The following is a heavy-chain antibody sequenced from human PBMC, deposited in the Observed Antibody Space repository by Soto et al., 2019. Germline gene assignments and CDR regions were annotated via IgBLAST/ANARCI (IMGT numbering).Heavy chain of an antibody. CDR3: ARGRRGYLVY. D-gene: IGHD2-2*03. J-gene: IGHJ4*02. CDR1: GYTFTTYY. CDR2: INPSGGST. Sequence: ASVKVSCKTSGYTFTTYYMHWVRRAPGQGLEWMGMINPSGGSTSYAQKFQGRVTMTRDTSTRTIYMELSSLRRDDTAIYYCARGRRGYLVYWGQGTLVTVSS. V-gene: IGHV1-46*01.